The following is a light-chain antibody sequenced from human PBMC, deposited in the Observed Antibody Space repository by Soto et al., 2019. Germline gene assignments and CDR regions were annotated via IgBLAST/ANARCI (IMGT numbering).Light chain of an antibody. CDR3: QQYGSSPWT. J-gene: IGKJ1*01. CDR2: GAS. Sequence: EIVLTQSPATLSLSSVARANLSCRASQSVSSSYLAWYQQKPGQAPRLLIYGASSRATGIPDRFSGSGSGTDFTLTISRLEPEDFAVYYCQQYGSSPWTFGQGTKVDIK. V-gene: IGKV3-20*01. CDR1: QSVSSSY.